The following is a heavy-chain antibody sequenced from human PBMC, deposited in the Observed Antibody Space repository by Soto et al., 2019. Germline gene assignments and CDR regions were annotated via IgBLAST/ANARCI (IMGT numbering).Heavy chain of an antibody. CDR3: ARGPRNYYYGMDV. V-gene: IGHV4-39*01. D-gene: IGHD7-27*01. CDR2: IYYSGST. CDR1: GGSISSSSYY. Sequence: QLQLQESGPGLVKPSETLSLTCTVSGGSISSSSYYWGWIRQPPGKGLEWIGSIYYSGSTYYNPSLKSRVTISVDTSKNQFSLKLRSVTAADTAVYYCARGPRNYYYGMDVWGQGTTVTVSS. J-gene: IGHJ6*02.